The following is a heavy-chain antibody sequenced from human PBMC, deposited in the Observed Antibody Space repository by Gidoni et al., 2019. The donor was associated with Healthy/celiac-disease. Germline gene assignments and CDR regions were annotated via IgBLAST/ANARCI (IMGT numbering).Heavy chain of an antibody. CDR2: ITSSSSYI. J-gene: IGHJ4*02. CDR1: GFTFNCCT. CDR3: ASYDILTDSLDY. V-gene: IGHV3-21*01. D-gene: IGHD3-9*01. Sequence: EVQLVESGGGLVKPGGSLRLSCVASGFTFNCCTMNWVRQATGKGLELVSSITSSSSYIYYADSVKGRFTISRDNAKNSLYLQMNSLRAEDTAVYYCASYDILTDSLDYWGQGTLVTVSS.